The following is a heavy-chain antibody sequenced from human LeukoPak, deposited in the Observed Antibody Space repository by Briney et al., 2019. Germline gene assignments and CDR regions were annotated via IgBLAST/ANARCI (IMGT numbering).Heavy chain of an antibody. V-gene: IGHV1-69*13. CDR3: ARGHSINYYYGMDV. CDR1: GYTFTSYY. D-gene: IGHD1-14*01. Sequence: ASVKVSCKASGYTFTSYYMHWVRQAPGQGLEWMGGIIPIFGTANYAQKFQGRVTITADESTSTAYMELSSLRSEDTAVYYCARGHSINYYYGMDVWGQGTTVTVSS. CDR2: IIPIFGTA. J-gene: IGHJ6*02.